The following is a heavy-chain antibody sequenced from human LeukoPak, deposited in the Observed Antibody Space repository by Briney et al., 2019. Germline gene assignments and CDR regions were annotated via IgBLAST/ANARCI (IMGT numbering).Heavy chain of an antibody. Sequence: GGSLRLSCAASGFTFSSYAMSWVRQAPGKGLEWVSAISGSGGSTYYADSVKGRFTISRDNSKNTLFLQMNSLRADDTALYYCAKGIRVGATTGHPDYWGQGTLVTVSS. CDR2: ISGSGGST. CDR3: AKGIRVGATTGHPDY. D-gene: IGHD1-26*01. J-gene: IGHJ4*02. CDR1: GFTFSSYA. V-gene: IGHV3-23*01.